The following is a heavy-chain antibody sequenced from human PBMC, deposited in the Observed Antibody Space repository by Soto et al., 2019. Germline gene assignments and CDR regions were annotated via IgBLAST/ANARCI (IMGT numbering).Heavy chain of an antibody. V-gene: IGHV1-18*04. D-gene: IGHD3-9*01. J-gene: IGHJ1*01. CDR2: IITRIGDT. CDR1: GYPFNTYG. Sequence: QVHLVQSGTDARKPGASVKVSFNDSGYPFNTYGIIWVRHAPGQHLEWPGRIITRIGDTNYSQEFQGRVTLTTDTCTTAYMEVMYTRSDDTAVYFWARVQLLPNPAAGCWGQGALGSVSS. CDR3: ARVQLLPNPAAGC.